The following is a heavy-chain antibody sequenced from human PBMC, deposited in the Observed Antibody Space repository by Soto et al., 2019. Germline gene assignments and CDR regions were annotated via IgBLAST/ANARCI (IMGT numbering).Heavy chain of an antibody. V-gene: IGHV4-59*01. Sequence: SETLSLTCTVSGASITSYYWGWIRQPPGKGLEWIAYIYYSGTTNYNPSLKSRATISLDTSKNQFSLDLRSVTAADTAMYYCARGNREAVWWSGPWGQGTLVTVSS. CDR3: ARGNREAVWWSGP. CDR2: IYYSGTT. J-gene: IGHJ5*02. D-gene: IGHD6-19*01. CDR1: GASITSYY.